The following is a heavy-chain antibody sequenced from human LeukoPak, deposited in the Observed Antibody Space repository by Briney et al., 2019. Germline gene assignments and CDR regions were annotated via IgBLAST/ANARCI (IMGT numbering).Heavy chain of an antibody. J-gene: IGHJ4*02. Sequence: ASVRVSCKASGYTFTSYTISWERQAPGQGLEWMGWISGYDGDTNYAQKLQGRVTMTTDTSTSTAYMELRSLRPDDTAVYYCARDADGSGTMLDYWGQGSLVTVSS. CDR3: ARDADGSGTMLDY. V-gene: IGHV1-18*01. D-gene: IGHD3-10*01. CDR2: ISGYDGDT. CDR1: GYTFTSYT.